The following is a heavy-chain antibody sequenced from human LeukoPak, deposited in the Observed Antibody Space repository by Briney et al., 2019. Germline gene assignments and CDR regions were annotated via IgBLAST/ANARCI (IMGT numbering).Heavy chain of an antibody. D-gene: IGHD6-25*01. V-gene: IGHV1-58*02. CDR3: AADRGSDDAFGI. CDR2: IVVGSGNT. CDR1: GFTFTNFP. J-gene: IGHJ3*02. Sequence: SVKVSCKASGFTFTNFPMQWVRQARGQRLEWIGWIVVGSGNTNYAQKFQERVTITRDMSTSTAYMELSSLRSEDTAVYYCAADRGSDDAFGIWGQGTVVTVSS.